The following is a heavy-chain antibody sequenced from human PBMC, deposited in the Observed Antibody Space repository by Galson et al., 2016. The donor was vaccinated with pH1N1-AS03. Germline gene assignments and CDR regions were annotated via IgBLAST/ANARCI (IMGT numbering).Heavy chain of an antibody. CDR3: ARTIWSGQRLYNWFDP. J-gene: IGHJ5*02. CDR1: GYSFTNFY. V-gene: IGHV5-10-1*01. D-gene: IGHD3-3*01. CDR2: IDPSDSYT. Sequence: QSGAEVKKPGESLRISCQGSGYSFTNFYINWVRQMPGKGLEWMGRIDPSDSYTNYSPSFEGHVTISADKSISTAYLQWSSLHASDSAMYYCARTIWSGQRLYNWFDPWGRGTLVIVSS.